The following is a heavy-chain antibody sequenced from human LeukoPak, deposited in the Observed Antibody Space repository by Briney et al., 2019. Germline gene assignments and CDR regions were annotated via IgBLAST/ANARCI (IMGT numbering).Heavy chain of an antibody. D-gene: IGHD2-2*01. CDR2: IYYSGST. J-gene: IGHJ3*02. CDR3: ARVGLGYCSSTSCYDGAFDI. CDR1: GGSISSYY. Sequence: SETLSLTCTVSGGSISSYYWSWIRQPPGKGLEWIGYIYYSGSTNYNPSLKSRVPISVDTSKNQFSLKLSSVTAADTAVYYCARVGLGYCSSTSCYDGAFDIWGQGTMVTVSS. V-gene: IGHV4-59*01.